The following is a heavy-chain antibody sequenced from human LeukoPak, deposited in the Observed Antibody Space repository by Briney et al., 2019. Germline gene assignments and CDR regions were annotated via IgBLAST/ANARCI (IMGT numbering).Heavy chain of an antibody. V-gene: IGHV3-23*01. CDR1: GFTFSSYA. CDR3: AKDRLEAGRSSSWYYFDY. J-gene: IGHJ4*02. D-gene: IGHD6-13*01. Sequence: GGSLRLSCAASGFTFSSYAMSWVRQAPGKGLEWVSAISGSGGSTYYADSVKGRFTISRDNSKNTLYLQMNSLRAEDTAVYYCAKDRLEAGRSSSWYYFDYWGQGTLVTVSS. CDR2: ISGSGGST.